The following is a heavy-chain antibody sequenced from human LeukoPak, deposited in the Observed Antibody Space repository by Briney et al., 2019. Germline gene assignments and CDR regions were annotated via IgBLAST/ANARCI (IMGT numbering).Heavy chain of an antibody. CDR2: TSLAGQT. J-gene: IGHJ4*02. V-gene: IGHV4/OR15-8*02. CDR1: GVSISGTNW. CDR3: SRESGPFCPFGY. D-gene: IGHD1-26*01. Sequence: PSETLSLTCGVSGVSISGTNWWSWVRQPPGQGLEWIGETSLAGQTNYNPSLNGRVTMSLDKSSNQLSLHLTSVTAADTATYFCSRESGPFCPFGYWGQGTLVIVSS.